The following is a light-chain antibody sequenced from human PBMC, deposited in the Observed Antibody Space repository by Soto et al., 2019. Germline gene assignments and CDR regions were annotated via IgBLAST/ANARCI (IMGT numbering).Light chain of an antibody. J-gene: IGKJ1*01. CDR2: RAS. Sequence: IVMTQSPATLSVSPGERATLSCRASQNIYSNIAWYQQRPGQAPRLLIYRASTRATGVPARLSGSGSGTEFTLTISSLQSEDFTVYSCLQYHNLWAFGQGTKVDIK. V-gene: IGKV3-15*01. CDR3: LQYHNLWA. CDR1: QNIYSN.